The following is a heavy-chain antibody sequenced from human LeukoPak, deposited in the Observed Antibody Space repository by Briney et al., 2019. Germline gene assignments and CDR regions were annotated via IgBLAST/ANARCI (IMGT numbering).Heavy chain of an antibody. Sequence: WETLSLTCAVYGGSFSGYYWSWIRQPPGKGLEWVGEINHSGSTNYNPSLKSRVTISVDTSKNQFSLKLSSVTAADTAVYYCARGGSPYDCGDYFDYWGQGTLVTVSS. CDR1: GGSFSGYY. CDR3: ARGGSPYDCGDYFDY. J-gene: IGHJ4*02. V-gene: IGHV4-34*01. D-gene: IGHD4-17*01. CDR2: INHSGST.